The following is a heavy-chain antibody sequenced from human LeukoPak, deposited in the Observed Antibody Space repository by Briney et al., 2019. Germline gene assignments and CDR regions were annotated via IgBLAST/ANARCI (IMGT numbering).Heavy chain of an antibody. CDR3: ARARRYNYDYDY. J-gene: IGHJ4*02. CDR1: TDSISSVGYC. D-gene: IGHD3-22*01. CDR2: IYSSGGT. V-gene: IGHV4-31*03. Sequence: SETLSLTCIVSTDSISSVGYCWSWIRQYPGKGLEWIGHIYSSGGTYYNPSPTSRVTISVDTSRNQFSLKLSFVSAADTAIYFCARARRYNYDYDYWGQGTLVTVSS.